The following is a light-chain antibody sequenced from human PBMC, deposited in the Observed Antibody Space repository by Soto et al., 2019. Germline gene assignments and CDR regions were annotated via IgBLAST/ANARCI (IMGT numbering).Light chain of an antibody. Sequence: DIVLTQSPATLSLSPGERATLSCRASQSVSSYLAWYQQKPGQAPRLLIYDASNRATGIPARFSGSGSGTDFTLTISSLEPEDFAVYYCQQRSPRTFGQGTRLEIK. V-gene: IGKV3-11*01. CDR1: QSVSSY. CDR3: QQRSPRT. J-gene: IGKJ5*01. CDR2: DAS.